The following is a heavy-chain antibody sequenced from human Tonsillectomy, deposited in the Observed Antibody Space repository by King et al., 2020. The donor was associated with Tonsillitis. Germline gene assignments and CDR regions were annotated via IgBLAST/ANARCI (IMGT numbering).Heavy chain of an antibody. J-gene: IGHJ5*02. CDR2: IIPIFGTA. CDR1: GGTFSSNA. D-gene: IGHD3-22*01. CDR3: ARARRDYYDSSAFNWFDP. V-gene: IGHV1-69*01. Sequence: QLVQSGAEVKKPGSSVKVSCKASGGTFSSNAISWVRQAPGQGLEWMGGIIPIFGTANYAQKFQGRVTITADESTRTAYMELSSLRSEDTAVYYCARARRDYYDSSAFNWFDPWGQGTLVTVSS.